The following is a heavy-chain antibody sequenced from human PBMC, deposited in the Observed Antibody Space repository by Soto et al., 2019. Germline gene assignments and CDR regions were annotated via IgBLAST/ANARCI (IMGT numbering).Heavy chain of an antibody. CDR2: INPNSGDT. D-gene: IGHD1-26*01. Sequence: ASVKVSCKASGYTFTGYYVHWVRQAPGQGLEWMGWINPNSGDTYLAQRFQGRVTMNRDTSIGTAYMELRGLTSDDTAEYYCPKAGAIVAAGTSVYLYNAMDVWGQGTTVTVSS. J-gene: IGHJ6*02. CDR3: PKAGAIVAAGTSVYLYNAMDV. V-gene: IGHV1-2*02. CDR1: GYTFTGYY.